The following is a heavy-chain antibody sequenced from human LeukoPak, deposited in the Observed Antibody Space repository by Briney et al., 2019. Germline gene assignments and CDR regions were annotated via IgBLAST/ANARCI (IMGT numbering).Heavy chain of an antibody. CDR2: INHSGST. J-gene: IGHJ4*02. D-gene: IGHD5-18*01. CDR3: ARGPRGYSYGYYFDY. CDR1: GGSFSGYY. V-gene: IGHV4-34*01. Sequence: SETLSLTCAVYGGSFSGYYWSWIRQPPGKGLEWIGEINHSGSTNYNPSLKSRVTISVDTSKNQFSLKLSSVTAADTAVYYCARGPRGYSYGYYFDYWGQGTLVTVSS.